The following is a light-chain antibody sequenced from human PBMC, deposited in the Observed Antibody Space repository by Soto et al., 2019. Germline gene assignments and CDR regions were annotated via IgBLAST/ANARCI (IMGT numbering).Light chain of an antibody. CDR2: DAF. Sequence: EIVLTQSPATLSLSPGERATLSCRASQSVSSYLAWYQQKPGQAPRLLIYDAFNRATGIPARFSGSGSGTDFSLTISSLAPEDFAVYYCHQRSNWPRTFGQGTKVEIK. J-gene: IGKJ1*01. CDR1: QSVSSY. V-gene: IGKV3-11*01. CDR3: HQRSNWPRT.